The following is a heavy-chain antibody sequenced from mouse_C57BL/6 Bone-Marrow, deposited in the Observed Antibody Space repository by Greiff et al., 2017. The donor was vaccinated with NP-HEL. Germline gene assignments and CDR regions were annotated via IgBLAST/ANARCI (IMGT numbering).Heavy chain of an antibody. CDR3: ARRSNFDYAMDY. V-gene: IGHV1-47*01. J-gene: IGHJ4*01. CDR2: FHPYNDDT. Sequence: QVQLKQSGAELVKPGASVKMSCKASGYTFTTYPIAWMKQSPGQCLEWIGNFHPYNDDTKYNEKFKGKATLTVEKSSSTVYLDLSRLTSDDSAVYYCARRSNFDYAMDYWGQGTSVTVSS. CDR1: GYTFTTYP. D-gene: IGHD1-1*01.